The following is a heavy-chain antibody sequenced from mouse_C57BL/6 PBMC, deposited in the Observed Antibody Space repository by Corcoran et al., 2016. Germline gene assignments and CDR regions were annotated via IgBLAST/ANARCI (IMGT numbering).Heavy chain of an antibody. Sequence: EVQLQQSGPELVKPGASVKIPCKASGYTFTDYNMDWVKQSHGKSLEWIGDINPNNGGTIYNQKFKGKATLTVDKSSSTAYMELRSLTSEDTAVYYCARTRNWGVYYYAMDYWGQGTSVTVSS. CDR2: INPNNGGT. D-gene: IGHD4-1*01. CDR3: ARTRNWGVYYYAMDY. V-gene: IGHV1-18*01. J-gene: IGHJ4*01. CDR1: GYTFTDYN.